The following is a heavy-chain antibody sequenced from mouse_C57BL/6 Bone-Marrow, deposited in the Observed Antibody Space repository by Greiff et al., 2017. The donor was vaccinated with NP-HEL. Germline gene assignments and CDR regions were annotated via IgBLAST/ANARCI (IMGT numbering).Heavy chain of an antibody. CDR1: GFSFNTYA. J-gene: IGHJ4*01. Sequence: EVMLVESGGGLVQPKGSLKLSCAASGFSFNTYAMNWVRQAPGKGLEWVARIRSKSNNYATYYADSVKDRFTISRDDSESMLYLQMNNLKTEDTAMYYCVRYDYDGYYAMDYWGQGTSVTVSS. D-gene: IGHD2-4*01. CDR3: VRYDYDGYYAMDY. V-gene: IGHV10-1*01. CDR2: IRSKSNNYAT.